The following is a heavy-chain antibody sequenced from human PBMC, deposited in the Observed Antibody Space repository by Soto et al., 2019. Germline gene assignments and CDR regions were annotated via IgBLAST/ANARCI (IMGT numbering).Heavy chain of an antibody. J-gene: IGHJ4*02. CDR2: IYYSGST. CDR3: ARFRYGDLYYFDY. CDR1: GGSISSYY. Sequence: SETLSLTCTVSGGSISSYYWSWIRQPPGKGLEWIGYIYYSGSTNYNPSLKSRVTISVDTSKNQFSLKLSSVTAADTAVYYCARFRYGDLYYFDYWGQGTLVTVS. D-gene: IGHD4-17*01. V-gene: IGHV4-59*01.